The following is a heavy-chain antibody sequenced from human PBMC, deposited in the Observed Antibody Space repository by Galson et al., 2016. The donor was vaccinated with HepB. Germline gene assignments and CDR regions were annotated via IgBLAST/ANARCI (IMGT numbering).Heavy chain of an antibody. CDR2: IKSKTHGGTT. J-gene: IGHJ4*02. V-gene: IGHV3-15*01. CDR1: GFTFSNAW. CDR3: TASGSPGLDY. Sequence: SLRLSCAASGFTFSNAWMTWVRQAPVKGLEWVGRIKSKTHGGTTDYAAPVKGRFTISRDDSKNTLYLQMNSLKTEDTAVYYCTASGSPGLDYWGQGTLVTVSS. D-gene: IGHD3-10*01.